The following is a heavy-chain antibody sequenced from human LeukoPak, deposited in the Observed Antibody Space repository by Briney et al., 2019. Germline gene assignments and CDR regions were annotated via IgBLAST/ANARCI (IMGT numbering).Heavy chain of an antibody. V-gene: IGHV1-69*05. CDR3: ARGDSGYDYGFDN. D-gene: IGHD5-12*01. J-gene: IGHJ4*02. CDR2: IIPIFGTT. CDR1: GGTYSSHA. Sequence: TVKVFCKASGGTYSSHAVSWVRRAPGQGFEGVGGIIPIFGTTNYAQKFQGRVTITTDESTSTGYMELRSLRSDDTAVYYCARGDSGYDYGFDNWGQGTLVTVSS.